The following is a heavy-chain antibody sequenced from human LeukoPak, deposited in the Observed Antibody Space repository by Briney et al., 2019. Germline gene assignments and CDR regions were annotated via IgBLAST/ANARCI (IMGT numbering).Heavy chain of an antibody. V-gene: IGHV3-30*18. CDR1: GFTFSSYG. CDR2: MSYDGTNK. J-gene: IGHJ4*02. Sequence: PGRSLRLSCAASGFTFSSYGMHWVRQAPGKGLEWVAVMSYDGTNKYYADSVKGRFTISRDNSKYTLYLQMNSLRAEDTAVYYCAKDVERLDYFDYWGQGTLVTVSS. D-gene: IGHD3-9*01. CDR3: AKDVERLDYFDY.